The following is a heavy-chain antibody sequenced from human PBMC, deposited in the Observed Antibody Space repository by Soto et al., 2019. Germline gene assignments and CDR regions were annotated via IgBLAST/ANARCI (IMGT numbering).Heavy chain of an antibody. D-gene: IGHD2-8*01. CDR3: AIDVFRYFDL. V-gene: IGHV1-18*01. J-gene: IGHJ2*01. Sequence: QVNLVQSGAEVKKPGASVKVSCKASGYTLTRYGITWVRQAPGQGLEWMGSISAYNANTNSAQKLQGRLTMTTDTATSTSDMELRSPTPDNTAGYYWAIDVFRYFDLWGRGTLVSVSS. CDR2: ISAYNANT. CDR1: GYTLTRYG.